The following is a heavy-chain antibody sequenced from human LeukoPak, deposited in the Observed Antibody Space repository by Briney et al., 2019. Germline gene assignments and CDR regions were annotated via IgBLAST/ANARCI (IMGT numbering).Heavy chain of an antibody. CDR2: IKQDGSEK. CDR3: ASTLVDLWSGYQFDY. CDR1: GFTFSSHW. V-gene: IGHV3-7*02. Sequence: QPGGSLRLSCAASGFTFSSHWMSWVRQAPGKGLEWVANIKQDGSEKYYVDSVKGRFSISRDNAKNSLYLQMNSLRAEDTAVYYCASTLVDLWSGYQFDYWGQGTLVTVSS. D-gene: IGHD3-3*01. J-gene: IGHJ4*02.